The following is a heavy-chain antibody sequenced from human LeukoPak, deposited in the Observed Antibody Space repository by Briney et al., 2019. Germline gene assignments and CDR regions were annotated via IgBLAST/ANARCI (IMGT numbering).Heavy chain of an antibody. J-gene: IGHJ4*02. CDR2: IYYSGST. V-gene: IGHV4-59*01. D-gene: IGHD3-22*01. Sequence: SETLSLTCTVSGGSISSYYWSWIRQPPGKGLEWVGYIYYSGSTNYNPSLKSRVTISVDTSKNQFSLKLSSGTAADTAVYYCARVNYYDSSGLLDYWGQGTLVTVSS. CDR1: GGSISSYY. CDR3: ARVNYYDSSGLLDY.